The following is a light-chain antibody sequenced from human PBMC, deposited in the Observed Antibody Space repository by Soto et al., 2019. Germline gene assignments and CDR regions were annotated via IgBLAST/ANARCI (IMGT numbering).Light chain of an antibody. CDR2: TAS. J-gene: IGKJ1*01. CDR3: LHDYSYPRT. CDR1: QAIRND. V-gene: IGKV1-6*01. Sequence: AIQMTQSPSSLSASVGDRVIITCRASQAIRNDLGWYQQKPGKAPKLLIYTASTLQSGVPSRSSGSGSGADFTLTIRSLQPEDSATYYCLHDYSYPRTFGQGTKVEIK.